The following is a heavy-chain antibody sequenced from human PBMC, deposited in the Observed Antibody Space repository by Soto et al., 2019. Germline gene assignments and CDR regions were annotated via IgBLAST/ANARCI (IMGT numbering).Heavy chain of an antibody. CDR1: GFTFDDYA. CDR2: ISWNSGSI. J-gene: IGHJ4*02. Sequence: GGSLRLSCAASGFTFDDYAMHWVRQAPGKGLEWVSGISWNSGSIGYADSVKGRFTISRDNAKNSLYLQMNSLRAEDTALYYCAKDYVGSGYPSPPTFDYWGQGTLVTVSS. CDR3: AKDYVGSGYPSPPTFDY. V-gene: IGHV3-9*01. D-gene: IGHD3-3*01.